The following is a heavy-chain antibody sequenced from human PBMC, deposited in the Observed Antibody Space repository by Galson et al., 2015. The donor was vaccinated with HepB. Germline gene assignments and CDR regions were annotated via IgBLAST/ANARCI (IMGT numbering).Heavy chain of an antibody. CDR2: IKQDGSEK. V-gene: IGHV3-7*03. CDR3: ARDDGEATISWSGYYPYYYYYYGMDV. CDR1: GFTFSSYW. J-gene: IGHJ6*02. Sequence: SLRLSCAASGFTFSSYWMSWVRQAPGKGLEWVANIKQDGSEKYYVDSVKGRFTISRDNAKNSLYLQMNSLRAEDTAVYYCARDDGEATISWSGYYPYYYYYYGMDVWGQGTTVTVSS. D-gene: IGHD3-3*01.